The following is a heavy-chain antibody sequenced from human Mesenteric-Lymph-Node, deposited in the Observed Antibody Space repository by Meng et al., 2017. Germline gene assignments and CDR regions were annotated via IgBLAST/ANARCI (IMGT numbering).Heavy chain of an antibody. V-gene: IGHV3-23*01. CDR3: ARDLRGYSYGYSLDY. CDR1: GFTFSSYA. CDR2: IDTSDVAT. J-gene: IGHJ4*02. Sequence: GESLKISCAASGFTFSSYAMSWVRQAPGKGLEWVSGIDTSDVATYYADSVKGRFVISRDNFKNTLYLQMNSLRAEDTAVYYCARDLRGYSYGYSLDYWGQGTLVTVSS. D-gene: IGHD5-18*01.